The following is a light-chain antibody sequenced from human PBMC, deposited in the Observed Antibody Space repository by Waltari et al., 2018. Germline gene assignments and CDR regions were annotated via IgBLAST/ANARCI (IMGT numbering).Light chain of an antibody. CDR2: RNN. CDR3: AAWDDSLSGLV. V-gene: IGLV1-47*01. Sequence: QSVLTQPPSASGTPGQRVTISCSGSSSNLGSTYVYWYQQLPGTAPKLLIYRNNQRPSGVPDLFSGSKSGTSASLAISGLRSEDEADYYCAAWDDSLSGLVFGGGTKLTVL. CDR1: SSNLGSTY. J-gene: IGLJ2*01.